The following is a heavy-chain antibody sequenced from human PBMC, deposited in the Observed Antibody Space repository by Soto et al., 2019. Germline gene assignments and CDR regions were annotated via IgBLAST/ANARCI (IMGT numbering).Heavy chain of an antibody. Sequence: PRRSLSLSCASSALTFTDYCMDWIRHQARKGLEWVSYISNGDETTYYADAVKGRFIVSRDNAKKVLFLHMSGLTVDDTAVYYCGRDPKRRDGYNFDSWGRGAMVTVSS. CDR2: ISNGDETT. CDR3: GRDPKRRDGYNFDS. J-gene: IGHJ4*02. D-gene: IGHD5-12*01. CDR1: ALTFTDYC. V-gene: IGHV3-11*01.